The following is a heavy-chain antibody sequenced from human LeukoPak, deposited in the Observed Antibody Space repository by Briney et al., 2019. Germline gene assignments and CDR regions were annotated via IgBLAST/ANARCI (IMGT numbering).Heavy chain of an antibody. CDR2: INPNSGGT. CDR3: ARDILTGYPDY. J-gene: IGHJ4*02. CDR1: GYTFTGYY. V-gene: IGHV1-2*02. Sequence: AAVKVSCRASGYTFTGYYMHWVRQAPGQGLEWMGWINPNSGGTNYAQKFQGRVTMTRDTSISTAYMELSRLRSDDTAVYYCARDILTGYPDYWGQGTLVTVSS. D-gene: IGHD3-9*01.